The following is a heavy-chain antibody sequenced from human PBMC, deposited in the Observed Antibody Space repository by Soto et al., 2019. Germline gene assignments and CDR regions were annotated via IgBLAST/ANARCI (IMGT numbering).Heavy chain of an antibody. CDR1: GYTFTSYG. J-gene: IGHJ6*02. Sequence: ASVKVSCKASGYTFTSYGISWVRQAPGQGLEWMGWISAYNGNTNYAQKLQGRVTMTTDTSTSTAYMELRSLRSDDTAVYYCARDYVVVVVAATRPACYYSGMDVWGQGTTVTVSS. CDR2: ISAYNGNT. CDR3: ARDYVVVVVAATRPACYYSGMDV. V-gene: IGHV1-18*04. D-gene: IGHD2-15*01.